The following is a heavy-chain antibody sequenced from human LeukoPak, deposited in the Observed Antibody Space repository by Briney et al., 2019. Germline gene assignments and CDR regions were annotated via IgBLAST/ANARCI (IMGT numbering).Heavy chain of an antibody. V-gene: IGHV4-34*01. CDR3: ARQYYDILTGYRSASDY. Sequence: SETLSLTCPVYGGSFSGYYWSWIRQPPGKGLEWIGEINHSGSTNYNPSLKSRVTISVDTSKNQFSLKLSSVTAADTAVYYCARQYYDILTGYRSASDYWGQGTLVTVSS. J-gene: IGHJ4*02. D-gene: IGHD3-9*01. CDR1: GGSFSGYY. CDR2: INHSGST.